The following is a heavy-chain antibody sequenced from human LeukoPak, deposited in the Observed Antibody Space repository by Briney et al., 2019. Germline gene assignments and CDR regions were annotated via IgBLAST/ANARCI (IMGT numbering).Heavy chain of an antibody. CDR2: ISWNSGSI. D-gene: IGHD5-18*01. CDR3: AKDIGVYSYGAFDY. CDR1: GFTFSSYW. V-gene: IGHV3-9*01. J-gene: IGHJ4*02. Sequence: GGSLRLSCAASGFTFSSYWMHWVRQAPGKGLEWVSGISWNSGSIGYADSVKGRFTISRDNAKNSLYMKMNSLRAEDTALYYCAKDIGVYSYGAFDYWGQGTLVTVSS.